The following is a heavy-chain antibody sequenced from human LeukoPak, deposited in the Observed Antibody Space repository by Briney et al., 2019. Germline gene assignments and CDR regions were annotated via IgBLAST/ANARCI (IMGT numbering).Heavy chain of an antibody. CDR2: IYPGDSDT. J-gene: IGHJ4*02. CDR3: ARPRGTMVRGVTDNDY. Sequence: GESLKISCKGSGYSFTSYWIGWVRQMPGKGLEWMGIIYPGDSDTRYSPSFQGQVTISADKSISTAYLQWSSLKASDTAMYYCARPRGTMVRGVTDNDYWGQGTLVTVSS. CDR1: GYSFTSYW. D-gene: IGHD3-10*01. V-gene: IGHV5-51*01.